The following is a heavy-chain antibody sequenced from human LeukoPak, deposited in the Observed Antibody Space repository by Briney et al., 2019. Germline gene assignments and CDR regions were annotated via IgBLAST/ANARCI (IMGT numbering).Heavy chain of an antibody. D-gene: IGHD2-2*01. Sequence: KPSETLSLTCTVSGDSISLYYWSWIRQPPGKGLEWIGYIYYSGSTNYNPSLKSRVTISVDTSKNQFSLKLSSVTAADTAVYYCARLPIVVVPAATSVYYYYGMDVWGQGTTVTVSS. J-gene: IGHJ6*02. CDR2: IYYSGST. V-gene: IGHV4-59*01. CDR1: GDSISLYY. CDR3: ARLPIVVVPAATSVYYYYGMDV.